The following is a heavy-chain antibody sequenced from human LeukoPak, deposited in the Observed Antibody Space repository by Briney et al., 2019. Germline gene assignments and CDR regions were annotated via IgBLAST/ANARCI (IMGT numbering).Heavy chain of an antibody. V-gene: IGHV4-59*01. CDR3: ARAAAGPKPKHYYYYYYMDV. CDR2: IYYSGST. Sequence: SETLSLTCTVSGGSISSYYWSWIRQPPGKGLEWIGYIYYSGSTNYNPSLKSRVTISVDTSKNQFSLKLSSVTAADTAVYYCARAAAGPKPKHYYYYYYMDVWGKGTTVTVSS. CDR1: GGSISSYY. D-gene: IGHD6-13*01. J-gene: IGHJ6*03.